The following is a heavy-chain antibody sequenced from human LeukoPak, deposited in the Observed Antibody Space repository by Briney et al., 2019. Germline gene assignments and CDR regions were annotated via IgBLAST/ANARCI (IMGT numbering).Heavy chain of an antibody. J-gene: IGHJ6*03. CDR3: ARDGSRTGYYYYMDV. CDR1: GGSFSGYY. Sequence: PSETLSLTCAVYGGSFSGYYWSWIRQPPGKGLEWIGEINHSGSTNYNPSLKSRVTISVDTSKNQFSLKLSSVTAADTAVYYCARDGSRTGYYYYMDVWGKGTTVTVSS. CDR2: INHSGST. D-gene: IGHD1-26*01. V-gene: IGHV4-34*01.